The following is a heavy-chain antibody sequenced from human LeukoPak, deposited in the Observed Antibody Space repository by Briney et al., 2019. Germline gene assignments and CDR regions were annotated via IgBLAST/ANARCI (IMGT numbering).Heavy chain of an antibody. CDR1: GFTFSTYG. D-gene: IGHD1-20*01. V-gene: IGHV3-30*18. CDR2: TSYDGNNK. Sequence: PGGSLRLSCAASGFTFSTYGIHWVRQAPGKGLEWVAVTSYDGNNKYYADSVKGRFTISRDNSKNTLYLQMNSLRAEDTAVYYCAKDYLSGNWNLPAGLWGKGPLVTVSS. CDR3: AKDYLSGNWNLPAGL. J-gene: IGHJ4*02.